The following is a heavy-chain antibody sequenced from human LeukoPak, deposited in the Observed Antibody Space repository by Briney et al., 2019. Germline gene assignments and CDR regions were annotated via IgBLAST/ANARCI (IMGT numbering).Heavy chain of an antibody. CDR2: ISDSGDYT. D-gene: IGHD4-17*01. J-gene: IGHJ4*02. CDR1: GFTFSSYA. CDR3: TRGDRYGDYFH. Sequence: PGGSLRLSCAGSGFTFSSYAMSWVRQAPGQGLEWVSVISDSGDYTSYADSVRGRFTISRDNSRNTLYLQMKSLRAEDTALYYCTRGDRYGDYFHWGQRTLVTVSP. V-gene: IGHV3-23*01.